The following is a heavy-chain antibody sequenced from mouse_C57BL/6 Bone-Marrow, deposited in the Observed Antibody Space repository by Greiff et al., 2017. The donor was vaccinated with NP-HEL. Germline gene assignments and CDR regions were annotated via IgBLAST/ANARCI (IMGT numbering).Heavy chain of an antibody. Sequence: EVQLQQSGPELVKPGASVKIPCKASGYTFTDYNMDWVKQSHGKSLEWIGDINPNNGGTIYNQKFKGKATLTVDKSSSTAYMELRSLTSEDTAVYYCARCDYGSTQGAMDYWGQGTSVTVSS. CDR3: ARCDYGSTQGAMDY. J-gene: IGHJ4*01. CDR2: INPNNGGT. D-gene: IGHD1-1*01. V-gene: IGHV1-18*01. CDR1: GYTFTDYN.